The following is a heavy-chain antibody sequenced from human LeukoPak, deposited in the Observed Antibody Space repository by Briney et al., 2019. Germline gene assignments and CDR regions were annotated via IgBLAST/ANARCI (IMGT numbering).Heavy chain of an antibody. D-gene: IGHD2-2*01. CDR1: GFTFNNYA. CDR3: AKHYCSDASCSVVSFYS. Sequence: GGSLRLSCAASGFTFNNYAMNWVRQAPGKGLEWVSSICGNCGTAYYVDSVKGRFTISRDNSKNTLYLQMNSLRAEDTAVYYCAKHYCSDASCSVVSFYSWGEGTLVTVSS. J-gene: IGHJ4*02. CDR2: ICGNCGTA. V-gene: IGHV3-23*01.